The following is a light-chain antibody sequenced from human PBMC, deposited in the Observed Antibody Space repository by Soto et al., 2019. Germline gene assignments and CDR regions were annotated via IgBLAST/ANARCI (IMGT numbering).Light chain of an antibody. CDR1: QRVSSSY. CDR3: QRYGSSPPFT. V-gene: IGKV3-20*01. Sequence: EIVLTQSPGTVSLSPGERATLSCRASQRVSSSYLAWYQQKPGQAPRLLIYGASSRATGIPDRFSGSGSGTDFTLTISRLEPEDFAVYFCQRYGSSPPFTFGQGTKVEI. J-gene: IGKJ2*01. CDR2: GAS.